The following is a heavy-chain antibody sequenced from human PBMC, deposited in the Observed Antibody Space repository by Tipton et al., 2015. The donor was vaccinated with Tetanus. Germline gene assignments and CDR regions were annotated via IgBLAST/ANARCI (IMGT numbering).Heavy chain of an antibody. D-gene: IGHD4-23*01. J-gene: IGHJ4*02. Sequence: LVKPTQTLSLSCTVSGGSISSFHWSWIRQAPGKGLEWIGNVYYTGNTNYNPSLKSRVTISTDPTRKQFSLNLRSVTTADAAVYYCAGLPLGGGYSAHHYFLHWGPGTLVTVSS. CDR1: GGSISSFH. V-gene: IGHV4-59*01. CDR2: VYYTGNT. CDR3: AGLPLGGGYSAHHYFLH.